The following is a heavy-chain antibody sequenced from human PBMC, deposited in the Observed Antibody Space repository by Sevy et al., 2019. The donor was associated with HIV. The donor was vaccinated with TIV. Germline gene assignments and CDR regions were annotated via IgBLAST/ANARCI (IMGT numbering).Heavy chain of an antibody. J-gene: IGHJ4*02. D-gene: IGHD3-22*01. Sequence: ASVKVSCKASDYTFSTQGFNWVRQAPGQGLEWMGWISAYNGNTKCAQKFQGRVTMTTDTSTSTAYMELRSLTSDDTAVYYCARDWAPGYYYDAIGVKRDYYFDYWGQGTLVTVSS. CDR3: ARDWAPGYYYDAIGVKRDYYFDY. V-gene: IGHV1-18*01. CDR1: DYTFSTQG. CDR2: ISAYNGNT.